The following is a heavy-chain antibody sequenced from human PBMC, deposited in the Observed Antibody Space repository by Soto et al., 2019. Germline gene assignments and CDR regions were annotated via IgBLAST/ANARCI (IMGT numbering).Heavy chain of an antibody. CDR3: AKGRGGSGSLTPRVDF. CDR1: GFTFNNYA. D-gene: IGHD3-10*01. Sequence: EVQLLESGGGLVQPGGSLRLSCEASGFTFNNYAMTWVRQAPGKGLEWVSAISGVGDTTSYADSVKGRFTVSRDGSKNTLYLQMSSLRAEDTALYYCAKGRGGSGSLTPRVDFWGQGTLVTVSS. J-gene: IGHJ4*02. V-gene: IGHV3-23*01. CDR2: ISGVGDTT.